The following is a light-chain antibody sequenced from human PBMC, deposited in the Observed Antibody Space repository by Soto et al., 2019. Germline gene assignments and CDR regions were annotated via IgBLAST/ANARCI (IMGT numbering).Light chain of an antibody. J-gene: IGLJ3*02. V-gene: IGLV2-8*01. Sequence: QSVLTQPPSASGSPGQSVTISCTGTSSDVGGYNYVSWYQQHPGKAPKLMIYEVNKRPSGVPDRFSGSKSGNTASLTVSGLQADDEADYYCSSYADSNKRVFGGGTKLTVL. CDR2: EVN. CDR3: SSYADSNKRV. CDR1: SSDVGGYNY.